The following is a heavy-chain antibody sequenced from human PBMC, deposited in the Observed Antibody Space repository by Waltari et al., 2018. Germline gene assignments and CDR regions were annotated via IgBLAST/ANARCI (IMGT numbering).Heavy chain of an antibody. CDR3: VHRPPWRLSGVYYYSIDV. V-gene: IGHV2-5*01. J-gene: IGHJ6*03. CDR2: ISWNDDK. CDR1: GFSLNTLAVP. Sequence: QLTLQESGPTLVKPTQPLTLTCRFSGFSLNTLAVPVAWPRQPPGKALEWLAFISWNDDKRYSPSLENRLAITQDTSEGQVVLTMTNSDPVDTATYYCVHRPPWRLSGVYYYSIDVWSTGTAVTVSS. D-gene: IGHD2-8*01.